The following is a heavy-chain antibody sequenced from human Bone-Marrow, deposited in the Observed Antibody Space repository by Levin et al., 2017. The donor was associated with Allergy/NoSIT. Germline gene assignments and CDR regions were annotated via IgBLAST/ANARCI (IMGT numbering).Heavy chain of an antibody. CDR1: GFSISSHY. Sequence: GESLKISCAASGFSISSHYMTWVRQAPGKGLEWVSVTYIGGPTYYADSVKGRFTVSRDNSKNTLYLQMNSLRVEDTAVYYCARDWGSARYGGAFDLWGQGTMVTVSS. J-gene: IGHJ3*01. CDR3: ARDWGSARYGGAFDL. V-gene: IGHV3-53*01. CDR2: TYIGGPT. D-gene: IGHD3-16*01.